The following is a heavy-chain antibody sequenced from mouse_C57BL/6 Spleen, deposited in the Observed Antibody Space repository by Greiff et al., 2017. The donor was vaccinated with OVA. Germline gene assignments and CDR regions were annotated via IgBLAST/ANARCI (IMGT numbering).Heavy chain of an antibody. CDR2: IDPEDGET. V-gene: IGHV14-2*01. D-gene: IGHD2-14*01. Sequence: VQLQQSGAELVKPGASVKLSCTASGFNFTDYYMPWVKQRPEQGLEWIGRIDPEDGETKYAPKFQGKATITVDTSSNTAYLQLSSLTSEDTAVYYCARTTRGYAMDYWGKGTSVTVSS. J-gene: IGHJ4*01. CDR1: GFNFTDYY. CDR3: ARTTRGYAMDY.